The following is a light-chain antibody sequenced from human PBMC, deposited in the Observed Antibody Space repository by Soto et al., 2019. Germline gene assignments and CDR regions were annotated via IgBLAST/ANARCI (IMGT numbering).Light chain of an antibody. CDR1: HSIGNW. CDR2: WAS. V-gene: IGKV1-5*03. CDR3: QQYDNYSWT. Sequence: DIQVTQSPSTLSASVGDRVTITCRASHSIGNWLAWYQQRPGKAPQLLIYWASNLLNGVPSRLSGSGSGTEFTLTISSLQPDDFATYFCQQYDNYSWTFGQGTKIEIK. J-gene: IGKJ1*01.